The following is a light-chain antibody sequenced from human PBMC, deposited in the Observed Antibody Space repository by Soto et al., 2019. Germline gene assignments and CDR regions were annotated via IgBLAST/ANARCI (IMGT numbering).Light chain of an antibody. J-gene: IGLJ2*01. V-gene: IGLV1-44*01. CDR1: SSNIGSNT. CDR2: SNN. CDR3: VASDDSLNGDVV. Sequence: QSVLTQPPSASGTPGQRVTISCSGSSSNIGSNTVNWYQQLPGTAPKLVIYSNNQRPSGVPDRFSGSKSGTSASLAISGLQSEDEADYYCVASDDSLNGDVVFRGGTKVTGL.